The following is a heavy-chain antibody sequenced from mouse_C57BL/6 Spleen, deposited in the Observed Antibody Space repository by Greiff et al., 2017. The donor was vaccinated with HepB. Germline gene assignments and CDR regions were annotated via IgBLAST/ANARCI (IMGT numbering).Heavy chain of an antibody. CDR3: ATMVTTGDWYFDV. Sequence: EVMLVESGGDLVKPGGSLKLSCAASGFTFSRYGMSWVRQTPDKRLEWVATISSGGSYTYYPDSVKGRFTISRDNAKNTLYLQMSSLKSEDTAMYYCATMVTTGDWYFDVWGTGTTVTVSS. CDR2: ISSGGSYT. CDR1: GFTFSRYG. J-gene: IGHJ1*03. D-gene: IGHD2-2*01. V-gene: IGHV5-6*01.